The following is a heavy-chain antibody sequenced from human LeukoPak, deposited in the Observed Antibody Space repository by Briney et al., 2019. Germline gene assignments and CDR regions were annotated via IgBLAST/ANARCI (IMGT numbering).Heavy chain of an antibody. V-gene: IGHV3-30*02. CDR1: GFTFSSYG. CDR3: AKDSRVLWFGEFSV. J-gene: IGHJ4*02. Sequence: GGSLRLSCVASGFTFSSYGMHWVRQAPGKGLEWVAFIRYDGSNKYYADSVKGRFTISRDNSKNTLYLQMNSLRAEDTAVYYCAKDSRVLWFGEFSVWGQGTLVTVSS. CDR2: IRYDGSNK. D-gene: IGHD3-10*01.